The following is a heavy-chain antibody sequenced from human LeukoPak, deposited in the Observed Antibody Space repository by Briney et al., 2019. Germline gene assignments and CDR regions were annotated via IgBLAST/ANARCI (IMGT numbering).Heavy chain of an antibody. V-gene: IGHV3-23*01. Sequence: GGSLRLSCAGSGFTFSSDAMNWVRQAPGKVREWVSGISGSGDSTSYADSVKGRFTISRDNSKNTVYLQMKSLRAEDTAIYSCAKDQREGVRGALDYWGQGTLVTVSS. J-gene: IGHJ4*02. CDR1: GFTFSSDA. CDR2: ISGSGDST. CDR3: AKDQREGVRGALDY. D-gene: IGHD3-10*01.